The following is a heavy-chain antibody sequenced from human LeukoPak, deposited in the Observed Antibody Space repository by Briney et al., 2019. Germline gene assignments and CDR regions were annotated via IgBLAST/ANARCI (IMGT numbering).Heavy chain of an antibody. CDR1: GGSFSGYY. J-gene: IGHJ4*02. D-gene: IGHD3-10*01. V-gene: IGHV4-34*01. CDR2: INHSGST. CDR3: ARGRKVRGVIITD. Sequence: PSETLSLTCAVYGGSFSGYYWSLIRQPPGKGLEWIGEINHSGSTNYNPSLKSRVTISVDTSKNQFSLKLSSVTAADTAVYYCARGRKVRGVIITDWGQGTLLTVSS.